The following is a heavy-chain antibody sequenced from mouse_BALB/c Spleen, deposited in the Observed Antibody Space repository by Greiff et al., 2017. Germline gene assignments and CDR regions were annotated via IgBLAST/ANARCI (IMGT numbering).Heavy chain of an antibody. CDR1: GFTFSSYT. V-gene: IGHV5-9*03. CDR2: ISSGGGNT. CDR3: ARYGVTTSLDY. D-gene: IGHD2-3*01. J-gene: IGHJ2*01. Sequence: EVKLVESGGGLVKPGGSLKLSCAASGFTFSSYTMSWVRQTPEKRLEWVATISSGGGNTYYPDSVKGRFTISRDNAKNNLYLQMSSLRSEDTALYYCARYGVTTSLDYWGKGTTLTVSS.